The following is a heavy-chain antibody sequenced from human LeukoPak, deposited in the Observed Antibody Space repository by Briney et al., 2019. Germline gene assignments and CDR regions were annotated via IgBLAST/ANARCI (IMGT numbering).Heavy chain of an antibody. V-gene: IGHV3-21*01. D-gene: IGHD6-19*01. J-gene: IGHJ4*02. Sequence: GGSLRLSCAASGYTFSSYSMNRVRQAPGKGLEWVSSISSSSSYIYYADSVKGRFTISRDNAKNSLYLQMNSLRAEDTAVYYCAREVQWLGNYLDYWGQGTLVTVSS. CDR2: ISSSSSYI. CDR3: AREVQWLGNYLDY. CDR1: GYTFSSYS.